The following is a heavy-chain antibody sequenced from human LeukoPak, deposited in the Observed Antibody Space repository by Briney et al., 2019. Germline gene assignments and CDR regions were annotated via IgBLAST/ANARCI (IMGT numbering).Heavy chain of an antibody. CDR2: ISSSGSTI. CDR3: AELGITMIGGV. D-gene: IGHD3-10*02. V-gene: IGHV3-48*03. Sequence: GGSLRLSCAASGFTFSSYEMNWVRQAPGKGLEWVSYISSSGSTIYYADSVKGRFTISRDDAKNSLYLQMNSLRAEDTAVYCCAELGITMIGGVWGKGTTVTISS. CDR1: GFTFSSYE. J-gene: IGHJ6*04.